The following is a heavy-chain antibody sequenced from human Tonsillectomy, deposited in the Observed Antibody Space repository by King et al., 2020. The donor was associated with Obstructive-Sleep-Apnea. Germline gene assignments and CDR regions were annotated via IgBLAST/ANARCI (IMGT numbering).Heavy chain of an antibody. D-gene: IGHD1-1*01. V-gene: IGHV4-39*07. CDR2: IYYSGST. Sequence: QLQESGPGLVKSSETLSLICNVSGGSISSDNNYWGWIRQPPGKGLEWIGSIYYSGSTHYNPSLKSRVTISVDTSKNQFSLKLSSVAAADTARYYCARDIRTTGTTAYYYGLDVWGQGTTVTVSS. CDR1: GGSISSDNNY. CDR3: ARDIRTTGTTAYYYGLDV. J-gene: IGHJ6*02.